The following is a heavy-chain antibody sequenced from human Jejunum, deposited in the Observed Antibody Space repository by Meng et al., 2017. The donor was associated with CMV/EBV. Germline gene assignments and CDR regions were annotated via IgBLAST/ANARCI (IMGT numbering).Heavy chain of an antibody. V-gene: IGHV1-18*01. CDR2: ISAYNGNT. Sequence: QAQLCTSVGELQKPRAQLTVPCKASGYTFTNYGITWVRQAPGQGLEWMGWISAYNGNTNYAQTLQGRVTMTTDTSTSTAYMELRSLRSDDTAVYYCARVEVGITSGDYWGQGTLVTVSS. D-gene: IGHD1-26*01. CDR3: ARVEVGITSGDY. J-gene: IGHJ4*02. CDR1: GYTFTNYG.